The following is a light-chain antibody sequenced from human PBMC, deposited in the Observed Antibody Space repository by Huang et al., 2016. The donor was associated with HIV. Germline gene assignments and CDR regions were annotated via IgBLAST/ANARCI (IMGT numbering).Light chain of an antibody. J-gene: IGKJ2*02. CDR1: QSVCSN. CDR2: GAS. V-gene: IGKV3-15*01. CDR3: QQYNNWPPST. Sequence: EIVMTQSPATLSVSPGEGATLSCRASQSVCSNVAWYQQKPGQAPRLLIYGASTRATGIPARCSGRGSGTEFTLSISSLQSEDFAVYYCQQYNNWPPSTFGQGTKLEIK.